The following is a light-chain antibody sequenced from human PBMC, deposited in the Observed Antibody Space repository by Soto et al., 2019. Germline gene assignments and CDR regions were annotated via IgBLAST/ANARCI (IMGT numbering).Light chain of an antibody. CDR3: QQYDSSPLT. J-gene: IGKJ4*01. CDR1: QTVSSSY. CDR2: GAS. V-gene: IGKV3-20*01. Sequence: EIVLTQSPGTLSLSPGEGATLSCRASQTVSSSYLAWYQQKPGQAPRLLIYGASHRATGIPDRFSGSGSGTDFTLTISRLEPEDFVVYYCQQYDSSPLTFGGGTKVEIK.